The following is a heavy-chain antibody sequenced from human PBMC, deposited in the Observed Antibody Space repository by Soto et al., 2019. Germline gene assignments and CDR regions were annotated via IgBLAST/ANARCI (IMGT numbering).Heavy chain of an antibody. J-gene: IGHJ4*02. CDR3: ARLPYYDILTGKTKFDY. Sequence: SETLSLTCAVYGGSFSGYYWSWIRQPPGKGLEWIGEINHSGSTNYNPSLKSRVTISVDTSKNQFSLKLSSVTAADTAVYYCARLPYYDILTGKTKFDYWGQGTLVTVSS. CDR2: INHSGST. CDR1: GGSFSGYY. V-gene: IGHV4-34*01. D-gene: IGHD3-9*01.